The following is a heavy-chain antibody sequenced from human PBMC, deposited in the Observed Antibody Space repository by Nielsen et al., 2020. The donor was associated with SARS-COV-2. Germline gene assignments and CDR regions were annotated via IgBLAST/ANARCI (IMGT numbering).Heavy chain of an antibody. Sequence: GESLKISCAASGFTVSSNYMSWVRQAPGKGLEWVSVIYSGGSTYYADSVKGRFTISRDNAKNSLYLQMNSLRAEDTAVYYCARVDQYYDSPLDYWGQGTLVTVSS. CDR1: GFTVSSNY. CDR2: IYSGGST. D-gene: IGHD3-22*01. CDR3: ARVDQYYDSPLDY. V-gene: IGHV3-66*01. J-gene: IGHJ4*02.